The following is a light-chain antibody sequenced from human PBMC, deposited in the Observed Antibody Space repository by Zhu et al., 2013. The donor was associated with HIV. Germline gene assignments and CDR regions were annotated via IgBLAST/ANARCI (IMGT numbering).Light chain of an antibody. CDR2: DNN. J-gene: IGLJ2*01. CDR3: GTWDGSLSALV. Sequence: QSVLTQPPSVSAAPGQKVTISCSGGSSNIGNNYISWYQQLPGTAPKLLIYDNNKRPSGIPDRFSASKSDTSATLGITGLQTGDEADYYCGTWDGSLSALVFGGGTKLTVL. CDR1: SSNIGNNY. V-gene: IGLV1-51*01.